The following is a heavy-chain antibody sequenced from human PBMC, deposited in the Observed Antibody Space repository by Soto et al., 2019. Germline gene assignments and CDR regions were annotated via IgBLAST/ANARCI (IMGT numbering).Heavy chain of an antibody. V-gene: IGHV1-18*01. CDR3: AREICARGSCYRTFDY. Sequence: KLQGRVTMTTDTSTSTAYMELRSLTSDDTAVYYCAREICARGSCYRTFDYWGQGTLVTVSS. J-gene: IGHJ4*02. D-gene: IGHD2-15*01.